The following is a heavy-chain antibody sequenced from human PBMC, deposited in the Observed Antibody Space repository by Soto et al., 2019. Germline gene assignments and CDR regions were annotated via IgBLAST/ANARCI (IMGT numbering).Heavy chain of an antibody. CDR3: AKFRGPSYSYYSMDV. J-gene: IGHJ6*03. CDR1: GFTFGSYA. V-gene: IGHV3-23*01. Sequence: EVQLLESGGGLVQPGGSLRLSCAASGFTFGSYAMNWLRQAPGRGLECVSFISGSGRTTYYADSVKGRFPVSSDNSKNPLYLQMTSLRAEDTALYYCAKFRGPSYSYYSMDVWGKGTTVTVSS. D-gene: IGHD3-16*01. CDR2: ISGSGRTT.